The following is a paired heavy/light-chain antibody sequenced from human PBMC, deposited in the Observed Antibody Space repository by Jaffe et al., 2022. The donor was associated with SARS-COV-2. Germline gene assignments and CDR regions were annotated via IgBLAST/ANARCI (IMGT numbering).Light chain of an antibody. V-gene: IGKV1-39*01. Sequence: DIQMTQSPSSLSASVGDRVTITCRASQSIISFLNWFQQKPGKAPKLLIFAASTLQSGVPSRFSGSGSGTDFTLTISSLQPEDFATYYCQQSYSTLYTFGQGTKLEIK. J-gene: IGKJ2*01. CDR2: AAS. CDR1: QSIISF. CDR3: QQSYSTLYT.
Heavy chain of an antibody. CDR1: GASISFGSYY. CDR2: IFTSGST. CDR3: AIAFSQLAPFDP. J-gene: IGHJ5*02. D-gene: IGHD1-1*01. V-gene: IGHV4-61*02. Sequence: QVQLQESGPGLVKPSQTLSLTCTVSGASISFGSYYWSWIRQPAGKGLEWIGHIFTSGSTNYNPSLKGRVTISVDASKNQFSLNLNSVTAADTAVYYCAIAFSQLAPFDPWGQGTLVTVSS.